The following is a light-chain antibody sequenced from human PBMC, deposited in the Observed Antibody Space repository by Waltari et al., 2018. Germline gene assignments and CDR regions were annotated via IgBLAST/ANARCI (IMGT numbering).Light chain of an antibody. CDR1: QSVSRS. CDR2: GAS. J-gene: IGKJ1*01. V-gene: IGKV3-20*01. Sequence: SCRASQSVSRSLAWYQQKPGQAPRLLIYGASSRATGIPDRFSGSGSGTDFSLTISRLEPEDFAVYYCQHYVRLPATFGQGTKVEI. CDR3: QHYVRLPAT.